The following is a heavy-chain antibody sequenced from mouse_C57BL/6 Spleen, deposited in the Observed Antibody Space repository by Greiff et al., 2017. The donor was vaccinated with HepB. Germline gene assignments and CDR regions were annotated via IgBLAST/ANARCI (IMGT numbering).Heavy chain of an antibody. Sequence: VKVEESGEGLVKPGGSLKLSCAASGFTFSSYAMSWVRQTPEKRLEWVAYISSGGDYIYYADTVKGRFTISRDNARNTLYLQMSSLKSEDTAMYYCTRDDGSSYWYFDVWGTGTTVTVSS. CDR1: GFTFSSYA. CDR3: TRDDGSSYWYFDV. V-gene: IGHV5S21*01. D-gene: IGHD1-1*01. J-gene: IGHJ1*03. CDR2: ISSGGDYI.